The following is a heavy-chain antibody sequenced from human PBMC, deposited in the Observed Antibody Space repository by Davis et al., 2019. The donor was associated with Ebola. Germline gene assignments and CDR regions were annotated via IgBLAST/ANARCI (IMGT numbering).Heavy chain of an antibody. CDR1: GFTFSNAW. J-gene: IGHJ4*02. CDR3: AKDPGRSPQSPLDY. CDR2: ISGSDAGT. Sequence: SCAASGFTFSNAWMTWVRQPPGKGLNWVSTISGSDAGTYYADSVKGRFTISRDNSKNMLYLQMNSLRAEDTAVYYCAKDPGRSPQSPLDYWGQGTLVTVSS. V-gene: IGHV3-23*01.